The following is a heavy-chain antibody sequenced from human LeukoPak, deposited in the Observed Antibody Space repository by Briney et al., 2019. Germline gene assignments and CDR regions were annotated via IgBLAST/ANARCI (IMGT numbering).Heavy chain of an antibody. D-gene: IGHD3-10*01. J-gene: IGHJ4*02. CDR3: AAYRALDY. V-gene: IGHV3-48*02. CDR2: IDSSSSTI. CDR1: EFTFSSHS. Sequence: GGSLRLSCAASEFTFSSHSMNWVRQAPGKGLEWISYIDSSSSTIYYADSVKGRFNISRDNAKKSLYLQMISLRDEDMAVYYCAAYRALDYWGQGTLVTVSS.